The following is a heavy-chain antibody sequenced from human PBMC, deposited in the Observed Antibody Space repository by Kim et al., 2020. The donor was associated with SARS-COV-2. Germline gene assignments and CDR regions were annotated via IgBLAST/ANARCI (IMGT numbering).Heavy chain of an antibody. V-gene: IGHV3-49*04. D-gene: IGHD3-3*01. CDR1: GFTFGDYA. Sequence: GGSLRLSCTASGFTFGDYAMSWVRQAPGKGLEWVGFIRSKAYGGTTEYAASVKGRFTISRDDSKSIAYLQMNSLKTEDTAVYYCTRESLEDFWSGYYGMDYFDYWGQGTLVTVSS. CDR2: IRSKAYGGTT. CDR3: TRESLEDFWSGYYGMDYFDY. J-gene: IGHJ4*02.